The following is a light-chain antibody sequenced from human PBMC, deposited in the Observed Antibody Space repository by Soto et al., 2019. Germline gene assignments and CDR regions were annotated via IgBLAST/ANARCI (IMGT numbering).Light chain of an antibody. J-gene: IGKJ2*01. Sequence: DIVMTQSPLSLPVTPGEPASISCRSSQSLLHSNGYNYLDWYLQKPGQSPQILIYLGSNRASGVPDRFSGSGSGTDFTLTISRVEAEDVGVYYCVQGLQTPPTFGQGTKLEIK. CDR1: QSLLHSNGYNY. V-gene: IGKV2-28*01. CDR3: VQGLQTPPT. CDR2: LGS.